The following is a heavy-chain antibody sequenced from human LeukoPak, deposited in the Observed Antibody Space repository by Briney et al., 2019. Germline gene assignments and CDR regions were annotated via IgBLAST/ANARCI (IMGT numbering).Heavy chain of an antibody. CDR3: ARGRWELPNWFDP. D-gene: IGHD1-26*01. CDR2: INSDSGRT. V-gene: IGHV3-74*01. J-gene: IGHJ5*02. Sequence: GGSLRLSCAASGFTFSTYWMHWVCQAPGQGLVWVSQINSDSGRTRYADSVKGRFTISRDNAKDTLYLQMNSLRAEDTAVYYCARGRWELPNWFDPWGQGTLVTVSS. CDR1: GFTFSTYW.